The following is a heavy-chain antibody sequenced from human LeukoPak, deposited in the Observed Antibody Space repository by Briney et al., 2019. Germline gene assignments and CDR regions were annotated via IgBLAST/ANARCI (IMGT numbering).Heavy chain of an antibody. D-gene: IGHD1-26*01. Sequence: GGSLRLSCAASGFTFSSYGMHWVRQAPGKGLEWVAFIRYDGSNKYYADSVKGRFTISRDNSKNTLYLQMNSLRAEDTAVYYCARASGSYLYYYYKDVWGKGTTVTVSS. CDR2: IRYDGSNK. V-gene: IGHV3-30*02. CDR3: ARASGSYLYYYYKDV. J-gene: IGHJ6*03. CDR1: GFTFSSYG.